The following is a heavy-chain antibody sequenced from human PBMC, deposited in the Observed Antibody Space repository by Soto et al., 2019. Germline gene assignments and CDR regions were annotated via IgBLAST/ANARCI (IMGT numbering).Heavy chain of an antibody. CDR2: IIPIFGTA. CDR3: AREDRAAAAGTTFDY. V-gene: IGHV1-69*12. CDR1: GGTFSSYA. J-gene: IGHJ4*02. D-gene: IGHD6-13*01. Sequence: QVQLVQSGAEVKKPGSWVKVSCKGSGGTFSSYAISWVRQAPGQGLEWMGGIIPIFGTANYAQKFQGRVTITADESTSTAYMELSSLRSEDTAVYYCAREDRAAAAGTTFDYWGQGTLVTVSS.